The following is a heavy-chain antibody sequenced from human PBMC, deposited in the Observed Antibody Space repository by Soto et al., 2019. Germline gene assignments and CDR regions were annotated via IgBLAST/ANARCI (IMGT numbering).Heavy chain of an antibody. V-gene: IGHV3-23*01. Sequence: HPGGSLRLSCAASGFTCSSYAMSWVRQAPGKGLEYVSSISASGDGTYFADSVKGRFTISRDNSKNTLYLQMNSLRVEDTAVYYCARTTVTKSRDYWGQGTLVTVSS. CDR1: GFTCSSYA. CDR2: ISASGDGT. J-gene: IGHJ4*02. D-gene: IGHD4-17*01. CDR3: ARTTVTKSRDY.